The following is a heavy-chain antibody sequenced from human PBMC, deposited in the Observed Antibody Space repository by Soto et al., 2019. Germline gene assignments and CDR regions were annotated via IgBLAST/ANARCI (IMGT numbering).Heavy chain of an antibody. CDR2: IDWDDDR. CDR1: GFSLSTSGMG. V-gene: IGHV2-70*11. J-gene: IGHJ4*01. Sequence: SGPTLVNPTQTLTLTCTFSGFSLSTSGMGVSWIRQPPGKALEWLARIDWDDDRYYSTSLKTRLTISKDTSKNQVVLTMTNMDPVDAATYYCARIPKYSNGWYYFDYWGHGTLVTVSS. CDR3: ARIPKYSNGWYYFDY. D-gene: IGHD6-19*01.